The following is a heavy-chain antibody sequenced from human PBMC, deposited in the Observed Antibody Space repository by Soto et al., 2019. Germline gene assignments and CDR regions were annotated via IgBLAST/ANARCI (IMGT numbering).Heavy chain of an antibody. CDR3: AGGGVRGVITRTRDYYGMDV. J-gene: IGHJ6*02. CDR1: GYSFTSYW. CDR2: IYPGDSDT. D-gene: IGHD3-10*01. V-gene: IGHV5-51*01. Sequence: ESLKISCKGSGYSFTSYWIGWVRQMPGKGLEWMGIIYPGDSDTRYSPSFQGQVTISADKSISTAYLQWSSLKASDTAMYYCAGGGVRGVITRTRDYYGMDVWGLGSTVTVSS.